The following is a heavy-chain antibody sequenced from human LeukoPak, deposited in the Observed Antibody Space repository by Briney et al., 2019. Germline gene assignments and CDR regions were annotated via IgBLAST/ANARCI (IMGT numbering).Heavy chain of an antibody. V-gene: IGHV4-59*01. CDR2: IYYSGST. D-gene: IGHD5-18*01. Sequence: SETLSLTCTVSGGSISSYYWSWIRQPPGKGLEWIGHIYYSGSTNYNPSLKSRVTISIDTSKNQFSLRLSSVTAADTAVYYCARGAAGYSYSWGQGTLVTVSS. CDR1: GGSISSYY. J-gene: IGHJ4*02. CDR3: ARGAAGYSYS.